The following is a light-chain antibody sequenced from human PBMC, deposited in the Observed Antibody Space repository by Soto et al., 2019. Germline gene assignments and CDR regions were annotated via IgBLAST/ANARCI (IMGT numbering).Light chain of an antibody. V-gene: IGKV3-20*01. CDR2: GAS. CDR1: QSVSSSY. CDR3: QHYGRSPFT. Sequence: EIVLTQSPGTLSLSPGERATLSCRASQSVSSSYLAWYQHKPGQAPRLLIYGASSRDTGIPGRFSGSGSGTDFTLTISRLEPEEFAVYYCQHYGRSPFTFGPGTKVDIK. J-gene: IGKJ3*01.